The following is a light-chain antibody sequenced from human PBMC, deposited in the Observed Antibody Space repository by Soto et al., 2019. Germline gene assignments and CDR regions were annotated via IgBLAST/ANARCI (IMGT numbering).Light chain of an antibody. V-gene: IGKV1-5*03. CDR3: QQYNNYFT. CDR1: QSINNW. CDR2: KAS. Sequence: DIQMTQSPSTLSVSVGDRVTITCRASQSINNWLAWYQQKPGKAPKLLIYKASNLESGVPSRFSGSGSGTEFTLTISSLQPDDHGTYYCQQYNNYFTFGGGTKVEIK. J-gene: IGKJ4*01.